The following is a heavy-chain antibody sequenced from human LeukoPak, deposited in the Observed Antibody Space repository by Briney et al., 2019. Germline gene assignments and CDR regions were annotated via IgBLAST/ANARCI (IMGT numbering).Heavy chain of an antibody. J-gene: IGHJ5*02. Sequence: PSETLSLTCTVSGGSISSSSYYWGWIRQPPGKGLEWIGSIYYSGSTYYNPSLKSRVTISVDTSKNQFSLKLSSVTAADTAVYYCARRYCSSTSCYLENWFDPWGQGTLVTVSS. CDR1: GGSISSSSYY. V-gene: IGHV4-39*01. CDR3: ARRYCSSTSCYLENWFDP. D-gene: IGHD2-2*01. CDR2: IYYSGST.